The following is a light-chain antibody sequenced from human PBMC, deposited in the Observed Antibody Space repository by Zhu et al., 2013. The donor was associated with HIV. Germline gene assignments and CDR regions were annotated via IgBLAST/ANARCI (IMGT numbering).Light chain of an antibody. CDR3: QLYGSSPRT. V-gene: IGKV3-20*01. Sequence: EILLMQSPGTLSLSPGERATLSCRASQSVSSSYLAWYQHKPGQAPRLLIYGASSRATGIPDRFSGSGSGTDFTLTISRLEPEDFAVYYCQLYGSSPRTFGQGTKVE. CDR1: QSVSSSY. CDR2: GAS. J-gene: IGKJ1*01.